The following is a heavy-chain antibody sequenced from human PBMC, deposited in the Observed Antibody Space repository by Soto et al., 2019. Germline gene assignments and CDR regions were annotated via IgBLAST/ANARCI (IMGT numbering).Heavy chain of an antibody. CDR2: VTNSGGST. Sequence: EVQLLESGGGLVQPGGSLRLSCAASGFTVSTFDMTWVRQAPGKGLEWVSTVTNSGGSTYYADSVKGRFTISRDNSKNTVSLQMNSLRAEDTAVYYCASDPRWMCSSTNCYVFDYWGQGALVTVSS. D-gene: IGHD2-2*01. CDR3: ASDPRWMCSSTNCYVFDY. CDR1: GFTVSTFD. V-gene: IGHV3-23*01. J-gene: IGHJ4*02.